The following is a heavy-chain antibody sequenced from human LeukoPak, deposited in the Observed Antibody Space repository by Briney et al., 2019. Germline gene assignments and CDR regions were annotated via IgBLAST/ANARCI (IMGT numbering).Heavy chain of an antibody. D-gene: IGHD3-22*01. J-gene: IGHJ4*02. V-gene: IGHV4-4*02. CDR2: IDHSGST. Sequence: SETLSLTCAVSGGSISSNWWSWVRQPPGKGLEWIGEIDHSGSTNYNPSLKSRVTISVDTSKNQFSLKLSSVTAADTAVYYCARAMYYYDSHDYWGQGTLVTVSS. CDR3: ARAMYYYDSHDY. CDR1: GGSISSNW.